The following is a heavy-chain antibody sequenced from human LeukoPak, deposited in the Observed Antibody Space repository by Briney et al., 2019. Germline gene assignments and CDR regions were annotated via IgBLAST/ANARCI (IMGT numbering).Heavy chain of an antibody. J-gene: IGHJ4*02. CDR1: GGSISSYY. Sequence: PSETLSLTCTVSGGSISSYYWSWIRQPPGKGLEWIGYIYYSGSTNYNPSLKSRVTISVDTSKNQFSLKLSSVTAADTAVYYRARGGYSYGPSDYWGQGTLVTVSS. CDR2: IYYSGST. D-gene: IGHD5-18*01. CDR3: ARGGYSYGPSDY. V-gene: IGHV4-59*01.